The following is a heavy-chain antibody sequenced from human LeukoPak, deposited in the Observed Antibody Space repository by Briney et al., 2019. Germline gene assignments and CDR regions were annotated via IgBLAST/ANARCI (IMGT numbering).Heavy chain of an antibody. CDR1: GYTFTDSF. Sequence: GASVTVSCKASGYTFTDSFMHWVRQAPGQGLEWMGWINPNSGGTNYAQKFQGRVTMTRDTSISTAYMELSRLRSDDTAVYYCARVRRVAAAGSTFDYWGQGTLVTVSS. J-gene: IGHJ4*02. V-gene: IGHV1-2*02. CDR3: ARVRRVAAAGSTFDY. CDR2: INPNSGGT. D-gene: IGHD6-13*01.